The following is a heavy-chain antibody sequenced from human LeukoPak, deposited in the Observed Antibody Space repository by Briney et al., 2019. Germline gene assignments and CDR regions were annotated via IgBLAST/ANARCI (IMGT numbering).Heavy chain of an antibody. D-gene: IGHD2-15*01. Sequence: PSETLSLTCTVSGGSISNYYWSWIRQPPGKGLEWIGYIYYSGSTNYNPSLKSRVTISVDTSKNQFSLKLSSVTAADTAVYYCARSVVAATAFDYWGQGTLVTVSS. J-gene: IGHJ4*02. V-gene: IGHV4-59*01. CDR1: GGSISNYY. CDR2: IYYSGST. CDR3: ARSVVAATAFDY.